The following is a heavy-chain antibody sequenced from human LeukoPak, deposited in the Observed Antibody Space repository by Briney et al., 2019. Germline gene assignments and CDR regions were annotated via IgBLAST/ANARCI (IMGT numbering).Heavy chain of an antibody. D-gene: IGHD4/OR15-4a*01. Sequence: ETLSLTCTVSGGSISSSSYYWGWIRQPPGKGLEWVANIKQDGNVDSVKGRFTISRDNAKNSLDLQLNNLRAEDTAVYYCARDTLGEGEDANYAVYYFDYWGQGTPVTVSS. CDR2: IKQDG. J-gene: IGHJ4*02. CDR1: GGSISSSSYY. CDR3: ARDTLGEGEDANYAVYYFDY. V-gene: IGHV3-7*01.